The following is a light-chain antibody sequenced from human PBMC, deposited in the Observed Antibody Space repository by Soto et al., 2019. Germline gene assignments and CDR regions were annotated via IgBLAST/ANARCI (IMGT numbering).Light chain of an antibody. V-gene: IGKV3-11*01. CDR3: QHRSNWPLT. CDR2: DAS. Sequence: EIVLTQSPATLSLSPGDRATLSCRASQSVSSYLAWYQQKPGQAPRLLIYDASNRATGIPARFSGSGSGTDITLTISRLEPEDFAVYYCQHRSNWPLTFGGGTKVEIK. J-gene: IGKJ4*01. CDR1: QSVSSY.